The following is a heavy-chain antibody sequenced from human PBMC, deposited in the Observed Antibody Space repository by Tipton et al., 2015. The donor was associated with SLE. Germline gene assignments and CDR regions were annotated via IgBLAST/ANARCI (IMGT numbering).Heavy chain of an antibody. CDR1: GYSINNGFY. Sequence: SLRLSCTVSGYSINNGFYWGWIRQPPGKGLEWIGRMFAGGGTDYNPSLKSRVTISVGTSKNQFSLGLSSVTAADTAVYYCARELDTFDIWGQGTMVTVSS. CDR3: ARELDTFDI. V-gene: IGHV4-38-2*02. J-gene: IGHJ3*02. CDR2: MFAGGGT.